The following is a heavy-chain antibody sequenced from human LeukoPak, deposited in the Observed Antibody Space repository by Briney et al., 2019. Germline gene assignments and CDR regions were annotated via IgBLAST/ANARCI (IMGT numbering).Heavy chain of an antibody. CDR2: IIPIFGTA. Sequence: GASVKVSCKASGGTFSSYAISRVRQAPGQGLEWMRGIIPIFGTANYAQKFQGRVTITADESTSTAYMELSSLRSEDTAVYYCARVQLERRSYYYDYMDVWGKGTTVTISS. D-gene: IGHD1-1*01. J-gene: IGHJ6*03. V-gene: IGHV1-69*13. CDR1: GGTFSSYA. CDR3: ARVQLERRSYYYDYMDV.